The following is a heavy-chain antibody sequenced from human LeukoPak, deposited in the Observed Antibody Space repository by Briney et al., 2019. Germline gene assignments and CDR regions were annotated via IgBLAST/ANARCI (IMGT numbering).Heavy chain of an antibody. J-gene: IGHJ4*02. CDR1: VFTFSSYA. CDR3: AKAKPYSSSWYWDY. CDR2: ISGSGGST. Sequence: GGSLRLSCAASVFTFSSYAMGWVRQAPGKGLEWVSAISGSGGSTYYADSVKGRFTISRDNSKNTLYLQMNSLRAEDTAVYYCAKAKPYSSSWYWDYWGQGTLVTVSS. V-gene: IGHV3-23*01. D-gene: IGHD6-13*01.